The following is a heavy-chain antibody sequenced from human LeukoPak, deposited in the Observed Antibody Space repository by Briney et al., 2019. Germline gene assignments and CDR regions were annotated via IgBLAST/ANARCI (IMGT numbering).Heavy chain of an antibody. CDR1: GFSVTNSY. D-gene: IGHD3-22*01. Sequence: GGSLRLSCAASGFSVTNSYMSWVRQAPGKGLEWVAVIYSGGSTYYADAVKGRFTISRDTSENTLYLQMDSLRAEDTAVYFCTRDGSGYALRWGQGTLVTVSS. J-gene: IGHJ4*02. CDR2: IYSGGST. V-gene: IGHV3-66*01. CDR3: TRDGSGYALR.